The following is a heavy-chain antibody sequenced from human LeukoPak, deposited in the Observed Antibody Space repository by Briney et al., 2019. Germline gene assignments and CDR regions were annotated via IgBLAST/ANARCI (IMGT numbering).Heavy chain of an antibody. CDR1: GYSISSGYY. J-gene: IGHJ3*02. CDR2: IYHSGST. V-gene: IGHV4-38-2*02. D-gene: IGHD3-3*01. CDR3: ARGRITIFGVVRRGAFDI. Sequence: PSETLSLTCTVSGYSISSGYYWGWIRQPPGKGLEWIGSIYHSGSTYYNPSLKSRVTILVDTSKNQFSLKLSSVTAADTAVYYCARGRITIFGVVRRGAFDIWGQGTMVTVSS.